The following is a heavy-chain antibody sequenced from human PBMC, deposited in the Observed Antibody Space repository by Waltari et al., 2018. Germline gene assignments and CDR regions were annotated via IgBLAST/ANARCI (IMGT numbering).Heavy chain of an antibody. D-gene: IGHD2-8*01. CDR3: ATAGYYRFDF. CDR2: INSDGSTT. V-gene: IGHV3-74*01. CDR1: GFTFRRSW. Sequence: EVQLVESGGALVQPGGPLTLSCVGSGFTFRRSWLPLVRQAPGEGQVWVARINSDGSTTDYADSVKGRFTISRDNAKNTLYLQINSLSVEDTAIYYCATAGYYRFDFWGQGTLVTVSS. J-gene: IGHJ4*02.